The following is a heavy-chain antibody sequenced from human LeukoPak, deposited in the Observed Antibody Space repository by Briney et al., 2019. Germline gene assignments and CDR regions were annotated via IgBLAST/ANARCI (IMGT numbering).Heavy chain of an antibody. D-gene: IGHD2-15*01. CDR2: ISYDGSNK. Sequence: GGSLRLSCAASGFTFSSYSMNWVRQAPGKGLEWVAVISYDGSNKYYADSVKGRFTISRDNSKNTLYLQMNSLRAEDTAVYYCAREFWGYCSGGSCPDGMDVWGKGTTVTVSS. CDR3: AREFWGYCSGGSCPDGMDV. V-gene: IGHV3-30*03. CDR1: GFTFSSYS. J-gene: IGHJ6*04.